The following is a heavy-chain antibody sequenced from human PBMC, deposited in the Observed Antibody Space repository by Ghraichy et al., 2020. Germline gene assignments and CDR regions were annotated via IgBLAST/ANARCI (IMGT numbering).Heavy chain of an antibody. CDR3: AREWDYGSGKYPLDQ. V-gene: IGHV3-64*02. CDR2: ISRNGDKT. CDR1: GFTFSTYV. D-gene: IGHD3-10*01. J-gene: IGHJ4*02. Sequence: GGSLRLSCAASGFTFSTYVMHWVRQAPGKGLEYVSGISRNGDKTYYADSVKGRFTTSRDNSKNTLYLEMASLRAEDMAVYFCAREWDYGSGKYPLDQWGQGTLVAVSS.